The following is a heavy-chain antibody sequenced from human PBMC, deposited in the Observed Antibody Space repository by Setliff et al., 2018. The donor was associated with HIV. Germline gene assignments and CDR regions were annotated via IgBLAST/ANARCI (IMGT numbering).Heavy chain of an antibody. CDR1: NDSINYHY. V-gene: IGHV4-59*11. Sequence: PSETLSLTCTVSNDSINYHYWAWIRQPPGKGLEWIGSIYYSGNTNYNPSLKSRVTISIDTSKSQFSLKLTSVSAADTAMYYCARGRRRASTPSYFDYWGQGTLVTVSS. CDR3: ARGRRRASTPSYFDY. J-gene: IGHJ4*02. D-gene: IGHD2-21*01. CDR2: IYYSGNT.